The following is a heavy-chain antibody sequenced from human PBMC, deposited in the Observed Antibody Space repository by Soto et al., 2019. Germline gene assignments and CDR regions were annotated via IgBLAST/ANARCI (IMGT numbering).Heavy chain of an antibody. Sequence: QVQLQESGPGLVKPSQTLSLTCTVSGDSISSGGYYWSWIRQHPGKGLEWIGYIYYSGSTYYNPSLKSRVIISVDTSKNQFSLKLSSVTAADTAVYYCARGSKLAAILFDYWGQGTLVTVSS. CDR1: GDSISSGGYY. D-gene: IGHD2-15*01. CDR2: IYYSGST. V-gene: IGHV4-31*03. CDR3: ARGSKLAAILFDY. J-gene: IGHJ4*02.